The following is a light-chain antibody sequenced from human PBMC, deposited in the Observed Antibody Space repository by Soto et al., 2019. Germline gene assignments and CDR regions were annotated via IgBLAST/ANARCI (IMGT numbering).Light chain of an antibody. J-gene: IGKJ5*01. CDR1: ESVNNK. Sequence: EVVLTQSPATLSVSPGERATLSCRASESVNNKLGWYQQKPGQAPRLLIYRASTRATGIPARFSGSGSGTEFPLTISSLQSEDSAVYYCHLYNNWFLFTFGQGTRMESK. V-gene: IGKV3-15*01. CDR2: RAS. CDR3: HLYNNWFLFT.